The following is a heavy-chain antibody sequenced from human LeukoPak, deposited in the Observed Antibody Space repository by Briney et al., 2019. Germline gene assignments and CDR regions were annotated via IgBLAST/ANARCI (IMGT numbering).Heavy chain of an antibody. V-gene: IGHV3-30*18. CDR1: GFTFRSYG. Sequence: GGSLRLSCAASGFTFRSYGMHWVRQAPGKGLEWVAVISYDGSNIYYADSVRGRFTISRDNPKNTLYLQMNSLRAEDTAVYYCAKDRSSSWSFDYWGQGTLVTVSS. CDR2: ISYDGSNI. J-gene: IGHJ4*02. CDR3: AKDRSSSWSFDY. D-gene: IGHD6-13*01.